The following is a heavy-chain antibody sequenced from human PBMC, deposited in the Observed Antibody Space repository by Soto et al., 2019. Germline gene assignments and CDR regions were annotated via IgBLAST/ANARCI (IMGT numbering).Heavy chain of an antibody. J-gene: IGHJ4*02. D-gene: IGHD6-13*01. V-gene: IGHV3-48*01. Sequence: GGSLRLSCAASGFTFSSYSMNRVRQAPGKGLAWVSYISSSSSTIYYADSVKGRFTITRDNAKNSLYLQMNSLRAEDTAVYYCARGSRPFDFWGQGTLVTVSS. CDR1: GFTFSSYS. CDR3: ARGSRPFDF. CDR2: ISSSSSTI.